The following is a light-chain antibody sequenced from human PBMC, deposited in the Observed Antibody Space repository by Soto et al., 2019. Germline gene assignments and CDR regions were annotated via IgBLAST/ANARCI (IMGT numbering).Light chain of an antibody. J-gene: IGLJ1*01. CDR3: SSYTSSSIDYV. Sequence: QSALTQPASVSGSPGQSITISCTGTSSDVGGYNYVSWYQQHPGKAPKLMIYEVSNRPSGVSNRFSGYKSGNTASLIISGLQAEDEGDYYCSSYTSSSIDYVFGTGTKLTVL. CDR1: SSDVGGYNY. V-gene: IGLV2-14*01. CDR2: EVS.